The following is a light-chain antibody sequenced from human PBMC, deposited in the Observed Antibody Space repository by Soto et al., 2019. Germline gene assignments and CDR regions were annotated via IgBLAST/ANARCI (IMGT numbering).Light chain of an antibody. J-gene: IGLJ2*01. V-gene: IGLV2-8*01. CDR1: SSDVGGYNY. CDR2: EVS. Sequence: QSVLTQPPSASGSPGQSVAISCTGTSSDVGGYNYVSWYQQHPGKAPKLMIYEVSKRPSGVRNRFSGSKSGNTASLTVSGLQTEDESVYYCYSYAGSNNWGVFGGWTKLTVL. CDR3: YSYAGSNNWGV.